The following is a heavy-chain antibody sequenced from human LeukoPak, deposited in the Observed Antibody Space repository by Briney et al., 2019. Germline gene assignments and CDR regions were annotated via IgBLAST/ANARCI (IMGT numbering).Heavy chain of an antibody. V-gene: IGHV1-69*13. Sequence: ASVKVSCKASGGTFSSYAISWVRQAPGQGLEWMGGIIPIFGTANYAQKFQGRVTITADESTSTAYMELSSLRSEDTAVYYCARDRGAAAPFDYWGQETLVTVSS. CDR3: ARDRGAAAPFDY. CDR1: GGTFSSYA. CDR2: IIPIFGTA. J-gene: IGHJ4*02. D-gene: IGHD6-13*01.